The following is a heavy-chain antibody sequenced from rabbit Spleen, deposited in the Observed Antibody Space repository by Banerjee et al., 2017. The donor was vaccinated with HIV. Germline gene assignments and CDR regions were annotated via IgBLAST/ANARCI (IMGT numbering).Heavy chain of an antibody. CDR3: ARDSGSGDYIDVYFNL. CDR1: GVSFSNNHY. CDR2: IDSGSSGFT. D-gene: IGHD1-1*01. Sequence: QSLEESGGDLVKPGASLTLTCTASGVSFSNNHYMCWVRQAPGKGLEWIACIDSGSSGFTYFASWAKGRFTISKASATTVTLQMTSLTAADTATYFCARDSGSGDYIDVYFNLWGPGTLVTVS. V-gene: IGHV1S40*01. J-gene: IGHJ4*01.